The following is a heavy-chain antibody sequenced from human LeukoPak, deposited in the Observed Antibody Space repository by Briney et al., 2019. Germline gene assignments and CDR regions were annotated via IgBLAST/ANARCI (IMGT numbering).Heavy chain of an antibody. D-gene: IGHD2-15*01. Sequence: SVKVSCKASGGAFSDYAISWVRQAPGQGLEWMGRIIPIFGTANYAQKFQGRVTITADESTSTAYMELSSLRSEDTAVYYCARDWCSGGSSPFFDYWGQGTLVTVSS. CDR1: GGAFSDYA. J-gene: IGHJ4*02. CDR3: ARDWCSGGSSPFFDY. V-gene: IGHV1-69*13. CDR2: IIPIFGTA.